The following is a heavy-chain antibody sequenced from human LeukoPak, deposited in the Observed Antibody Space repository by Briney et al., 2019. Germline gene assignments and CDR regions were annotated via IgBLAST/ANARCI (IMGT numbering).Heavy chain of an antibody. CDR1: GFTFSSYG. CDR3: AKGSVAVMGATTAFDY. V-gene: IGHV3-30*18. CDR2: ISYDGSNK. J-gene: IGHJ4*02. D-gene: IGHD1-26*01. Sequence: GGSLRLSCAASGFTFSSYGMHWVRQAPGKGLEWVAVISYDGSNKYYADSVKGRFTISRDNAKNSLYLQMNSLRAEDMALYYCAKGSVAVMGATTAFDYWGQGTLVTVSS.